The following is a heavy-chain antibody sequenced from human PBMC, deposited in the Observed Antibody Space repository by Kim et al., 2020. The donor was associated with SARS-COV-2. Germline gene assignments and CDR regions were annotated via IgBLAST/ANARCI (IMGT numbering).Heavy chain of an antibody. CDR2: ISGGDGSR. J-gene: IGHJ5*01. V-gene: IGHV3-23*01. CDR1: GFTFVNYA. Sequence: GGSLRLSCAASGFTFVNYAMTWVRLAPGKGLEWVSGISGGDGSRSYADSVKGRFTISRDNSKNTLFLQMNSLRVEDTALYYCAKGVGYGGGGCTFDN. CDR3: AKGVGYGGGGCTFDN. D-gene: IGHD3-16*01.